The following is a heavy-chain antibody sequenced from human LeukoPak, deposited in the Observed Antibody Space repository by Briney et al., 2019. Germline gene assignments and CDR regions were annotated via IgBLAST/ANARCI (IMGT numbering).Heavy chain of an antibody. Sequence: RGGSLRLSCAASGFTFSSYAMSWVRQAPGKGLEWVSAIWGSGGSTYYADAVKGRFTFSRDNSKNTLYLQMNSLRAEDKAVYYCAKNIVVVPAAMIDAFDIWGQGTMVTVSS. J-gene: IGHJ3*02. V-gene: IGHV3-23*01. CDR3: AKNIVVVPAAMIDAFDI. D-gene: IGHD2-2*01. CDR1: GFTFSSYA. CDR2: IWGSGGST.